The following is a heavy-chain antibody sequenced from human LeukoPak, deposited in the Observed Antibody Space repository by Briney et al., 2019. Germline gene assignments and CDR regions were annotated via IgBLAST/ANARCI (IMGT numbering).Heavy chain of an antibody. CDR2: INTAGDT. CDR3: ARGAETGFDP. J-gene: IGHJ5*02. V-gene: IGHV3-13*01. CDR1: GFTFGSYD. D-gene: IGHD6-19*01. Sequence: GSLRLSSAAPGFTFGSYDMHCVPQGTGKSLEWVSGINTAGDTYYPGSVKGRFTNSREHAKNSLYLQMNSLKAGDTAVYYCARGAETGFDPWGQGTLVTVSS.